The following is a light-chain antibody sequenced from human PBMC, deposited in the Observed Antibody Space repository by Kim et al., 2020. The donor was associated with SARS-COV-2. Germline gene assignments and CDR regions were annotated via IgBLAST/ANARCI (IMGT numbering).Light chain of an antibody. Sequence: PGETATLSCRASQSIRSNFLAWYQQKPGQAPRLLIFGASSRAAGIPDRLSGSESGADFSLTISRLEPEDFAVYYCQQYGISPYTFGQGTKLEI. J-gene: IGKJ2*01. V-gene: IGKV3-20*01. CDR1: QSIRSNF. CDR3: QQYGISPYT. CDR2: GAS.